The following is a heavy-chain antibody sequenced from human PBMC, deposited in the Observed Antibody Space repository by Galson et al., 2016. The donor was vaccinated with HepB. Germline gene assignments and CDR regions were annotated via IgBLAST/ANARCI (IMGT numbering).Heavy chain of an antibody. V-gene: IGHV1-69*01. CDR2: IIPVSGTP. CDR1: GETFSNFR. Sequence: CKASGETFSNFRIDWVRQAPGQGLEWMGGIIPVSGTPNYAQKFQVRVTITADESSSTAYMEMRSLASEDTAVYYCARGGPSNQALFFPESFRTWGQGTLVTVSS. D-gene: IGHD3-3*01. CDR3: ARGGPSNQALFFPESFRT. J-gene: IGHJ5*02.